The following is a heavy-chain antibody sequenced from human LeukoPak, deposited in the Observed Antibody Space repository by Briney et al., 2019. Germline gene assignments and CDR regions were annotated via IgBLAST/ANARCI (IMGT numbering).Heavy chain of an antibody. CDR3: ARADDYGDLHFDY. CDR2: INHSGST. Sequence: SETLSLTCAVYGGSFSGYYWSWIRQPPGKGLEWIGEINHSGSTNYNPSLKSRVTISVDTSKNQFSLKLSSVTAADTAMYYCARADDYGDLHFDYWGQGTLVTVSS. CDR1: GGSFSGYY. D-gene: IGHD4-17*01. V-gene: IGHV4-34*01. J-gene: IGHJ4*02.